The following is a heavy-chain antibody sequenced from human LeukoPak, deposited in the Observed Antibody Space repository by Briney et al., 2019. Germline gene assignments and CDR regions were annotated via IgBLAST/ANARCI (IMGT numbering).Heavy chain of an antibody. CDR2: IYYSGST. CDR3: ARPVYDSSGYFLY. V-gene: IGHV4-39*01. Sequence: SETLSLTCTVSGGSIRSSSYYWGWIRQPPGTGLEWIGSIYYSGSTYYNPSLRSRVTISADTSKNQFSLKLSSVTAADTAAYYCARPVYDSSGYFLYWGQGTLVTVSS. CDR1: GGSIRSSSYY. D-gene: IGHD3-22*01. J-gene: IGHJ4*02.